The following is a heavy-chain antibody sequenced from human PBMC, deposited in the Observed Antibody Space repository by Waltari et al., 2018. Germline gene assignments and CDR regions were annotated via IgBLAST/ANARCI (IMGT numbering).Heavy chain of an antibody. CDR3: AKVPSGSTMRYYYVDV. J-gene: IGHJ6*03. D-gene: IGHD1-26*01. Sequence: EVQLLESGGGLVQPGGSLRLSCAASGFTFSSYAMSWVRQAPGKGLAWSSAISGSVVRTYYAAPVNGRFTCSRDNSKNTLSLQMNGLRAEDTAVYYCAKVPSGSTMRYYYVDVWGKGTTVTISS. CDR1: GFTFSSYA. CDR2: ISGSVVRT. V-gene: IGHV3-23*01.